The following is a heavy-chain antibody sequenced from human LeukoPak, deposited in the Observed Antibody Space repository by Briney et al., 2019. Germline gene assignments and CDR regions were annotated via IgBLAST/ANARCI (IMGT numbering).Heavy chain of an antibody. CDR2: IYTSGST. V-gene: IGHV4-61*02. CDR1: GGSISSGSYY. D-gene: IGHD3-10*01. CDR3: ASEYGSGSYSDF. J-gene: IGHJ4*02. Sequence: SETLSLTCTVSGGSISSGSYYWSWIRQPAGKGLEWIGRIYTSGSTNYNPSLKSRVTISVDTSKNQFSLKLSSVTAADTAVYYCASEYGSGSYSDFWGQGTLVTVSS.